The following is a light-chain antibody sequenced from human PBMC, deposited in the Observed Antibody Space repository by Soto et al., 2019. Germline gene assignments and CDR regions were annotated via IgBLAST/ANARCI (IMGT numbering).Light chain of an antibody. CDR2: DVR. CDR3: ASKTTSSTVL. V-gene: IGLV2-14*03. Sequence: QSALTQPSSISGSPGQSITISCTGTSSDIGAYEHVSWYQQRPGRSPKVLIYDVRIRPSEVSNRFSGSKSGDTASLTISGLLAEDEAVYYCASKTTSSTVLFGGGTKLTVL. CDR1: SSDIGAYEH. J-gene: IGLJ2*01.